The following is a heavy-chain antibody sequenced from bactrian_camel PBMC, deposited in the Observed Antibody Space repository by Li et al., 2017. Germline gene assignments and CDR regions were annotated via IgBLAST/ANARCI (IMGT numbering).Heavy chain of an antibody. CDR3: AASRGPTGYNWPLRADEYVY. Sequence: QLVESGGGSAQVGGSLKLACTASVRTKCMGWFRQAPGKQREGVDLQLAGGTTYIIDSVKGRFSLSNDNDRNTMYLQMNSLRPEDTAMYYCAASRGPTGYNWPLRADEYVYWGQGPRSPSP. V-gene: IGHV3S53*01. CDR1: VRTKC. J-gene: IGHJ4*01. D-gene: IGHD8*01. CDR2: QLAGGTT.